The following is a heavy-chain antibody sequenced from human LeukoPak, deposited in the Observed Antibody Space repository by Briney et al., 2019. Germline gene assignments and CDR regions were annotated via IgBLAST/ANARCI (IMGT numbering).Heavy chain of an antibody. V-gene: IGHV4-31*03. CDR3: ARGAYYYDSSGYYYNGPYNWFDP. Sequence: PSETLSLTCTVSGGSISSSSYYWSWIRQHPGKGLEWIGYIYYSGSTYYNPSLKSRVTISVDTSKNQFSLKLSSVTAADTAVYYCARGAYYYDSSGYYYNGPYNWFDPWGQGTLVTVSS. CDR1: GGSISSSSYY. J-gene: IGHJ5*02. D-gene: IGHD3-22*01. CDR2: IYYSGST.